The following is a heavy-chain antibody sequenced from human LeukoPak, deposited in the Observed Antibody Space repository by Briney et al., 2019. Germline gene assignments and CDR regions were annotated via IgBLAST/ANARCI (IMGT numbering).Heavy chain of an antibody. D-gene: IGHD4-23*01. J-gene: IGHJ4*02. V-gene: IGHV4-61*02. Sequence: SETLSLTCTVSGGSISSGSYYWSWIRQPAGKGLEWIGRIYTSGSTNYNPSLKRRVTISVDTSKNQFSLKLSSVTAADTAVYYCARGNDYGGNFPFDYWGQGTLVTVSS. CDR1: GGSISSGSYY. CDR2: IYTSGST. CDR3: ARGNDYGGNFPFDY.